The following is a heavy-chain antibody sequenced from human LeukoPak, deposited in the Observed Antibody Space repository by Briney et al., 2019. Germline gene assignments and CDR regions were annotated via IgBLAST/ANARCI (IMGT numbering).Heavy chain of an antibody. Sequence: GRSLRLSCAASGFTFSTYSMDWVRGAPGGGLEWGSYISTSSSTIYYADSVKGRFTISRNNAKNSLYLQMNSLRDEDTAVYYCARGYCSGYSCPRHHFDYWGQGTLVTVSS. J-gene: IGHJ4*02. CDR1: GFTFSTYS. CDR3: ARGYCSGYSCPRHHFDY. CDR2: ISTSSSTI. D-gene: IGHD2-2*01. V-gene: IGHV3-48*02.